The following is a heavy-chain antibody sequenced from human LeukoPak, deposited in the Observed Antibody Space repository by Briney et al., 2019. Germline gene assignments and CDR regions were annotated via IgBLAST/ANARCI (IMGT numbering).Heavy chain of an antibody. J-gene: IGHJ4*02. CDR2: ISFDGSNK. Sequence: GGSLRLSCAASGFTFSSYDMHWVRQAPGKGLEWVAVISFDGSNKYCADSVKGRFTISRDDSKNTLYLQMNSLRAEDTAVYYCARDIESAYFDYWGQGTLVTVSS. V-gene: IGHV3-33*01. CDR3: ARDIESAYFDY. D-gene: IGHD3-16*02. CDR1: GFTFSSYD.